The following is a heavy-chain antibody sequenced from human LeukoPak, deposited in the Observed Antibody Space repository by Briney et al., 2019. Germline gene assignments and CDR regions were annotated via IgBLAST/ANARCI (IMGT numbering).Heavy chain of an antibody. CDR2: INHSGST. D-gene: IGHD1-20*01. CDR1: GGSFSGYY. Sequence: KPSETLSLTCAVYGGSFSGYYWSWIRQPPGKGLEWIGEINHSGSTNYNPSLKSRVTISVDTSKNQFSLKLSSVTAADTAVYYCAREEAITGTFYYYYYMGVWGKGTTVTVSS. V-gene: IGHV4-34*01. CDR3: AREEAITGTFYYYYYMGV. J-gene: IGHJ6*03.